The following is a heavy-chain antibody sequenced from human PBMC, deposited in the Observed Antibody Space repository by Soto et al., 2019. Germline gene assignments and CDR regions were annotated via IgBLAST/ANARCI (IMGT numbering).Heavy chain of an antibody. V-gene: IGHV3-30*18. Sequence: GSLRLAGEASGFTFSLYGMHWVRQAPGMGLEWVAVISWDGLAQYYGDSVRGRFTISRDNSQSTLYLQMNSLRTEDTAIYYCAKETIQVGGPNYFDYWGQGVLVTVSS. CDR2: ISWDGLAQ. CDR1: GFTFSLYG. CDR3: AKETIQVGGPNYFDY. J-gene: IGHJ4*02. D-gene: IGHD1-1*01.